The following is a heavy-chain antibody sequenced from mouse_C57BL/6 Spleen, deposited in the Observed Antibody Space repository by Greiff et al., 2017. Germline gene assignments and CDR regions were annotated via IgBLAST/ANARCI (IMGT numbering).Heavy chain of an antibody. CDR3: ARATTVVERYFDV. V-gene: IGHV3-6*01. CDR1: GYSITSGYY. CDR2: ISYDGSN. D-gene: IGHD1-1*01. Sequence: ESGPGLVKPSQSLSLTCSVTGYSITSGYYWNWIRQFPGNKLEWMGYISYDGSNNYNPSLKNRISITRDTSKNQFFLKLNSVTTEDTATYYCARATTVVERYFDVWGTGTTVTVSS. J-gene: IGHJ1*03.